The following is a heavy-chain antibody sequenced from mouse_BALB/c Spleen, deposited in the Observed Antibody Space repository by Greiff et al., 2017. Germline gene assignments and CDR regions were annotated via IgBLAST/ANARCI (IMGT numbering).Heavy chain of an antibody. CDR3: ARLADYDDAMDY. CDR2: INPGSSTI. V-gene: IGHV4-2*02. D-gene: IGHD2-4*01. J-gene: IGHJ4*01. CDR1: GFDFSRYW. Sequence: EVKLLESGGGLVQPGGSLNLSCAASGFDFSRYWMSWARQAPGKGQEWIGEINPGSSTINYTPSLKDKFIISRDNAKNTLYLQMSKVRSEDTALYYCARLADYDDAMDYWGQGTSVTVSS.